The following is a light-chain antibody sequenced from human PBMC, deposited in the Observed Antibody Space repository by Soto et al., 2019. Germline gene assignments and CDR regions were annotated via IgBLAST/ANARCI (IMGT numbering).Light chain of an antibody. J-gene: IGLJ2*01. Sequence: QSALTQPASVSGSPGQSITISCTGTSSDVGGYNYVSWYQQHPGKAPKLIIYDVSNRRSGVSSRFSGSKSGNTASLTISGLQAEDEADYYCSAYASSSTPVVFGGGTKLTVL. CDR2: DVS. CDR3: SAYASSSTPVV. V-gene: IGLV2-14*01. CDR1: SSDVGGYNY.